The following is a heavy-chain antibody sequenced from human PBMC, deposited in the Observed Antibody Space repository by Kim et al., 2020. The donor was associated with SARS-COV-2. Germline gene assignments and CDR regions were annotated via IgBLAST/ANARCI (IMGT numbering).Heavy chain of an antibody. Sequence: GGSLRLSCAASGFTFSSYAMSWVRQAPGKGLEWVSAISGSGGSTYYADSVKGRFTISRDNSKNTLYLQMNSLRAEDTAVYYCAKGGSGSYYRRWGMDVWGQGTTVTVSS. J-gene: IGHJ6*02. CDR2: ISGSGGST. V-gene: IGHV3-23*01. D-gene: IGHD3-10*01. CDR3: AKGGSGSYYRRWGMDV. CDR1: GFTFSSYA.